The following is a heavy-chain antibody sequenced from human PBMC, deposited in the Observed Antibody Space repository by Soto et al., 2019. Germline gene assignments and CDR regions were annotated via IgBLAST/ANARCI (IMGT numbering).Heavy chain of an antibody. J-gene: IGHJ4*02. Sequence: NYSIYAMSWVRQARGKGLEWVSGIGPRDSDTYFADSVKGRFTISRDISMDMIYLQMNSLRAEDRSVYYCAKGGTYHRGDVDSWGQGILVTVSS. CDR2: IGPRDSDT. D-gene: IGHD2-2*01. CDR1: NYSIYA. CDR3: AKGGTYHRGDVDS. V-gene: IGHV3-23*01.